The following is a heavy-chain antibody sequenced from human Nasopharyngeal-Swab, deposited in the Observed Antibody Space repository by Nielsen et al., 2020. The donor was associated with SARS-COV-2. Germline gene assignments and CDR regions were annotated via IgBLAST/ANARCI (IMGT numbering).Heavy chain of an antibody. V-gene: IGHV4-39*01. J-gene: IGHJ3*02. Sequence: SETLSLTCTVSNGSITTTPYFWAWIRQPPGKPLEWIGNVCYRGGIYYSPSLKSRVTISTDMSRNEFSLKLTSVTAADTAMYYCASQNVVAGGAPFDIWGQGTMVTVSS. CDR3: ASQNVVAGGAPFDI. CDR2: VCYRGGI. D-gene: IGHD2-21*01. CDR1: NGSITTTPYF.